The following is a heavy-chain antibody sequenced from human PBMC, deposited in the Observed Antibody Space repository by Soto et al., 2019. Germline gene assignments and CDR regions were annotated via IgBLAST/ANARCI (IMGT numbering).Heavy chain of an antibody. CDR1: GDSFTRYW. CDR3: ARHWSRAAAGPTYYYYYYGMDV. CDR2: IYPGDSDT. J-gene: IGHJ6*02. D-gene: IGHD6-13*01. Sequence: PRESLTISCRGSGDSFTRYWIGWVRQMPGKGLEWMGIIYPGDSDTRYSPSFQGQVTISADKSISTAYLQWSSLKASDTAMYYCARHWSRAAAGPTYYYYYYGMDVWGQGTTVTVS. V-gene: IGHV5-51*01.